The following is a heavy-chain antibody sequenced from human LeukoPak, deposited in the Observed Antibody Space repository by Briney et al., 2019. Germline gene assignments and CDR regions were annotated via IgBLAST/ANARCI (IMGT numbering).Heavy chain of an antibody. V-gene: IGHV3-66*01. CDR1: GFTVSTNY. Sequence: GGSLRLSCAASGFTVSTNYVSWVRQAPGKGLEWVSVIYRHGGTAYADSVQGRFSISRDNSKNTVDLQMNSLRVEDTAVYYCARDVIYGSEFYSYGDSWGQGTLVTVSS. CDR3: ARDVIYGSEFYSYGDS. D-gene: IGHD3-10*01. CDR2: IYRHGGT. J-gene: IGHJ4*02.